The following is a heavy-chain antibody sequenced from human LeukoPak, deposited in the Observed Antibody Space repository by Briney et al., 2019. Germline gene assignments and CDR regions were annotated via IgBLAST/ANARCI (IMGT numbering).Heavy chain of an antibody. CDR1: GFTFSSYS. CDR3: AAQSGYDFPPDY. D-gene: IGHD5-12*01. V-gene: IGHV3-21*01. CDR2: ISSSSSYI. Sequence: GGSLRLSCAASGFTFSSYSMNWVRQAPGKGLEWVSSISSSSSYIYYADSVKGRFTISRDNAKNSLYLQMNSLRAEDTAVYYCAAQSGYDFPPDYWGQGTLVTVSS. J-gene: IGHJ4*02.